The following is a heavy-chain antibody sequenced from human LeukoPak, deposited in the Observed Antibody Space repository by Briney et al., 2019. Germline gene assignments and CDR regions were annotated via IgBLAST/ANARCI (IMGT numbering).Heavy chain of an antibody. CDR1: DVSITGYY. V-gene: IGHV4-59*08. CDR3: ARHKSVSYDAFDL. D-gene: IGHD3-10*01. J-gene: IGHJ3*01. Sequence: SETLSLTCTVSDVSITGYYWSWIRQPPGKGLEWIGYVFYTGGALYNPSLKSRVTISVDASKTQFSLKLTSVTAADTAMYYCARHKSVSYDAFDLWGRGTMVTVSS. CDR2: VFYTGGA.